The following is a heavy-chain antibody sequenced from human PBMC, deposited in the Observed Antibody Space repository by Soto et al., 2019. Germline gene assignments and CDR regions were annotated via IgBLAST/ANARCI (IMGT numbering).Heavy chain of an antibody. Sequence: EVQLVESGGGLVKPGGSLRLSCAASGFTFSNAWMSWVRQAPGKGLEWVGRIKSKTDGGTTDYAAPVKGRFTISRDDSRNTLYLQMTSLNTEHQAVDYCTQHGFDYWGQGTLVTVSS. J-gene: IGHJ4*02. CDR3: TQHGFDY. CDR1: GFTFSNAW. V-gene: IGHV3-15*01. CDR2: IKSKTDGGTT.